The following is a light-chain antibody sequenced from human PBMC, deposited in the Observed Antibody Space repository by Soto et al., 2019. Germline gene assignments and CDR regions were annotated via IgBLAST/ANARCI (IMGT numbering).Light chain of an antibody. CDR1: QSVSSSY. Sequence: EIVLTQSPGTLSLSPGERATLSCRASQSVSSSYSAWYQQKPGQAPRLLIYGASSRATGIPDRFSGSGSGTDFTRTISRLQPEDFAVYYFQQYGSSGYTFGQGTKRAIK. CDR2: GAS. J-gene: IGKJ2*01. V-gene: IGKV3-20*01. CDR3: QQYGSSGYT.